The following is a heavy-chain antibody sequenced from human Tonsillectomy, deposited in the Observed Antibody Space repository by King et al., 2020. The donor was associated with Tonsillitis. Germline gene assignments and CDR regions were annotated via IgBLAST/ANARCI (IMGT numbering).Heavy chain of an antibody. V-gene: IGHV4-34*01. J-gene: IGHJ4*02. CDR1: GGSFSDYY. D-gene: IGHD3-10*02. CDR2: INRSEST. Sequence: VQLQQWGAGLLKPSETLSLTCAVYGGSFSDYYWSWIRQPPGKGLEWIGEINRSESTNYNASLKSRVTISVDTSKNQFSLKLSSVTAADTAVYYCARVTRFGEFLIDYWGQGTLVTVSS. CDR3: ARVTRFGEFLIDY.